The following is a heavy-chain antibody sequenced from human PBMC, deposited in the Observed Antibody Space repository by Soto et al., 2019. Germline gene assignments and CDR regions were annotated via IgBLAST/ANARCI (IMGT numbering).Heavy chain of an antibody. CDR2: ISSSSSYI. CDR3: ARFGVRRGYSGYDLPNYMDV. Sequence: GGSLRLSCAASGFTFSSYSMNWVRQAPGKGLEWVSSISSSSSYIYYADSVKGRFTISRDNAKNSLYLQMNSLRAEDTAVYYCARFGVRRGYSGYDLPNYMDVWGKGTTVTVSS. CDR1: GFTFSSYS. J-gene: IGHJ6*03. V-gene: IGHV3-21*01. D-gene: IGHD5-12*01.